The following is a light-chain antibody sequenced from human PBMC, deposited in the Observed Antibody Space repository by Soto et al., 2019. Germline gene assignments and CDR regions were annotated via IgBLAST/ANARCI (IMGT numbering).Light chain of an antibody. CDR1: SSHIGSNT. CDR2: SNN. J-gene: IGLJ1*01. Sequence: QSVLNQPPSASGTPGPRVTISCSGSSSHIGSNTVNWYQQLPGTAPKLLIYSNNQRPSGVPDRFSGSKSGTSASLAISGLQSEDEADYHCAAWDDSLNGYVFGTGTKVTVL. CDR3: AAWDDSLNGYV. V-gene: IGLV1-44*01.